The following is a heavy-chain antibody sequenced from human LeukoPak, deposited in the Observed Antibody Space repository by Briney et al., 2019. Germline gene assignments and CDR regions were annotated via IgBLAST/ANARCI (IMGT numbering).Heavy chain of an antibody. J-gene: IGHJ4*02. CDR3: AKDLAAAGTGFDY. CDR1: GFTFSSYA. Sequence: PGGSLRLSCAASGFTFSSYAMRWVRQAPGKGLEWVSGISWNSGSIGYADSVKGRFTISRDNAKNSLYLQMNSLRAEDTALYYCAKDLAAAGTGFDYWGQGTLVTVSS. V-gene: IGHV3-9*01. D-gene: IGHD6-13*01. CDR2: ISWNSGSI.